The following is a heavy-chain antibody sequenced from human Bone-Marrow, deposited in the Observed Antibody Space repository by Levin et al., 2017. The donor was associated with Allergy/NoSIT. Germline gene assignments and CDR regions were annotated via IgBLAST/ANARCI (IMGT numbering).Heavy chain of an antibody. CDR2: ISYDGSNK. CDR1: GFTFSSYA. V-gene: IGHV3-30-3*01. J-gene: IGHJ4*02. D-gene: IGHD6-19*01. CDR3: ARVGTVAYFDY. Sequence: SCAASGFTFSSYAMHWVRQAPGKGLEWVAVISYDGSNKYYADSVKGRFTISRDNSKNTLYLQMNSLRAEDTAVYYCARVGTVAYFDYWGQGTLVTVSS.